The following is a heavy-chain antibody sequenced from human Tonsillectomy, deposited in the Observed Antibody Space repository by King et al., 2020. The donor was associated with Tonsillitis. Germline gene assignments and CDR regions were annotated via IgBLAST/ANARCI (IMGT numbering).Heavy chain of an antibody. CDR3: ASDMTPSDGDMYYDAFDI. Sequence: QLVESGGGLVQPGGSLRLSCTASGITLSTFWMTWVRQAPGKGLEWVADIKRDGSQKHYVDSVEGRFTISRDNTKNSLYLQMNSLRAEETAVYYCASDMTPSDGDMYYDAFDIWGRGTMVTVSS. J-gene: IGHJ3*02. V-gene: IGHV3-7*03. CDR2: IKRDGSQK. CDR1: GITLSTFW. D-gene: IGHD3-10*01.